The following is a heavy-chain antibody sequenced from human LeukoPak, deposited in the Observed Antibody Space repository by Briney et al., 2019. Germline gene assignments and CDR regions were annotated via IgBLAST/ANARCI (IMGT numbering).Heavy chain of an antibody. D-gene: IGHD1-1*01. CDR3: AKYHNWNENYFDY. J-gene: IGHJ4*02. V-gene: IGHV3-23*01. Sequence: GGSLRLSCAASGFTFSSYAMSWARQAPGKGLEWVSGISSSGSGGNTYYADSVKGRFTISRDSSKNTLFLHMNTLRAEDTAIYYCAKYHNWNENYFDYWGQGTLVTVSS. CDR1: GFTFSSYA. CDR2: ISSSGSGGNT.